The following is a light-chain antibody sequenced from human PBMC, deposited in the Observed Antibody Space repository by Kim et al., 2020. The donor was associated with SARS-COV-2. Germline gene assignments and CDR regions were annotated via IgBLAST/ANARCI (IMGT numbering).Light chain of an antibody. CDR2: YDS. Sequence: SYELTQPPSVSVAPGKTARITCGGNNIGSKSVHWYQQKPGQAPVLVIYYDSDRPSGIPERFSGSNSGNTATLTISRVEAGDEADYYCQVWDSSSDHWVFGGGTTVTDL. CDR1: NIGSKS. CDR3: QVWDSSSDHWV. J-gene: IGLJ3*02. V-gene: IGLV3-21*04.